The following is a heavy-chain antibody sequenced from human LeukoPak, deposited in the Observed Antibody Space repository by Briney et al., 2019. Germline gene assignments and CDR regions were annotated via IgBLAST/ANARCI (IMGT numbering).Heavy chain of an antibody. CDR2: IYPGDSDT. Sequence: GESLKISCKGSGYIFTNYWIGWVRQMPGKGLEWMGIIYPGDSDTRYSPSFQGQVTISADKSITTAYLQWSSLKASDTAMYYCARGAECSSSWYTDYWGQGTLVTVSS. J-gene: IGHJ4*02. D-gene: IGHD6-13*01. CDR1: GYIFTNYW. CDR3: ARGAECSSSWYTDY. V-gene: IGHV5-51*01.